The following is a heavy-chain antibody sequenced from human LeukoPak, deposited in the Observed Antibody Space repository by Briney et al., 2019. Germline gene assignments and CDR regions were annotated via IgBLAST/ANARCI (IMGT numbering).Heavy chain of an antibody. V-gene: IGHV4-59*12. Sequence: SETLSLTCTVSGGSISSYYWSWIRQPPGKGLEWIGYIYYTGSTNYNPSLKSRVTMSVDTSKNQFSLKLSSVTAADTAVYYCARGLRYFDWLLYFWGQGTLVTVSS. CDR2: IYYTGST. CDR1: GGSISSYY. J-gene: IGHJ4*02. CDR3: ARGLRYFDWLLYF. D-gene: IGHD3-9*01.